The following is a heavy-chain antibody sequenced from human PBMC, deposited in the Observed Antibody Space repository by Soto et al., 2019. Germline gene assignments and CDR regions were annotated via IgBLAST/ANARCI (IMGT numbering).Heavy chain of an antibody. Sequence: QVQLVESGGGVVQPGRSLRLSCAASGFTFSSYAMHWVRQAPGKGLEWVAVISYDGSNKNYADSVKGRFTISRDNSKNTLYLQMNSLRAEDAAVYYCARARIAAAGKGWFDPWGQGTLVTVSS. J-gene: IGHJ5*02. D-gene: IGHD6-13*01. CDR1: GFTFSSYA. V-gene: IGHV3-30-3*01. CDR3: ARARIAAAGKGWFDP. CDR2: ISYDGSNK.